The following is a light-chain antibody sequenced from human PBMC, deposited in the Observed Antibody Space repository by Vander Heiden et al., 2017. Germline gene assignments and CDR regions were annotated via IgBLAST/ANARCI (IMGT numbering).Light chain of an antibody. V-gene: IGKV1-39*01. Sequence: DIQMTQSPSSLSASVGDRVTITCRASQSISSYLNWYQQKPGKAPKLLIYAASSLQSGVPSRFSGSGYGKDFTLTISRRQPEDFAPYYCQQNDSNPTWTFGQGTKVEIK. J-gene: IGKJ1*01. CDR3: QQNDSNPTWT. CDR1: QSISSY. CDR2: AAS.